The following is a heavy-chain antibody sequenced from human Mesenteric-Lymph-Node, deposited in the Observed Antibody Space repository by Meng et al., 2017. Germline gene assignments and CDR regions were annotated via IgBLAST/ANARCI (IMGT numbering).Heavy chain of an antibody. CDR1: GVPFTTYG. CDR3: ARLTVVAGKTP. J-gene: IGHJ5*02. D-gene: IGHD6-19*01. CDR2: IRFDGITT. Sequence: GESLKISCAASGVPFTTYGLQWVRQAPGKGLEWVALIRFDGITTYYADSVKGRFTISRDNAKNTLYLQMNSLRAEDTAVYYCARLTVVAGKTPWGQGLLVTVS. V-gene: IGHV3-33*01.